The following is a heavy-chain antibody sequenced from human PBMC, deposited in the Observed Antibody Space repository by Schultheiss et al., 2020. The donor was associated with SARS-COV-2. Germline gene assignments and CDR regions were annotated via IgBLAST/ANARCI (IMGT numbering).Heavy chain of an antibody. CDR3: ARATRVESLFSVRGGHLDY. CDR1: SGSLIPYY. Sequence: SETLSLTCTVSSGSLIPYYWTWIRQPPGKGLDPIGNIYFTGITKYNPSLKSRVTISIDTSKNQFSLKLGSVTAADTAVYFCARATRVESLFSVRGGHLDYWGRGTQVTVSS. J-gene: IGHJ4*02. D-gene: IGHD3-16*01. V-gene: IGHV4-59*01. CDR2: IYFTGIT.